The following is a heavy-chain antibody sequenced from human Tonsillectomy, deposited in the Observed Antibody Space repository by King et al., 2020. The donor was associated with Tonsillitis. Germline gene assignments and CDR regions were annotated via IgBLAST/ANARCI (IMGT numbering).Heavy chain of an antibody. J-gene: IGHJ4*02. D-gene: IGHD2-15*01. CDR3: VREMLTGSCADY. V-gene: IGHV3-23*04. CDR2: ISGRGYKT. Sequence: VQLVESGGGLVQPGGPLRLSCAASGFTFRSYALSCVGQSPGKGLQWVSAISGRGYKTYYIDSVKGRFTISRGNSKNTVALQMNSLRAEDTGVYYCVREMLTGSCADYWGQGTLVTVSS. CDR1: GFTFRSYA.